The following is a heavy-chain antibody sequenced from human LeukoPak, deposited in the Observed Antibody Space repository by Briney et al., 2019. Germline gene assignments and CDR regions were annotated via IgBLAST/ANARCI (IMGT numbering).Heavy chain of an antibody. Sequence: SETLSLTCAVYGGSFSGYYWSWIRQPPGKGLEWIGEINHSGSTNYNPSLKSRVTISVDTSKNQFSLKLSSVTAADTAVYYCATSTPGFTMVRGVITIFDYWGQGTLVTVSS. CDR2: INHSGST. CDR3: ATSTPGFTMVRGVITIFDY. J-gene: IGHJ4*02. V-gene: IGHV4-34*01. D-gene: IGHD3-10*01. CDR1: GGSFSGYY.